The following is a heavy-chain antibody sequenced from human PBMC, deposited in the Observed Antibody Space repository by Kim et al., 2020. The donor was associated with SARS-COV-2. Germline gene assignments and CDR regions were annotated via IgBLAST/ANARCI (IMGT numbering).Heavy chain of an antibody. J-gene: IGHJ6*02. CDR2: IIPIFGTA. CDR1: GGTFSSYA. Sequence: SVKVSCKASGGTFSSYAISWVRQAPGQGLEWMGGIIPIFGTANYAQKFQGRVTITADESTSTAYMELSSLRSEDTAVYYCARGGPAGRTYYYGSGSYHYYGMDVWGQGTTVTVSS. V-gene: IGHV1-69*13. D-gene: IGHD3-10*01. CDR3: ARGGPAGRTYYYGSGSYHYYGMDV.